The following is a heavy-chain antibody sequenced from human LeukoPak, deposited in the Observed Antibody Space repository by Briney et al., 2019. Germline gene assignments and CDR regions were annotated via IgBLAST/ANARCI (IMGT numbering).Heavy chain of an antibody. V-gene: IGHV3-23*01. CDR2: VRGGGTNT. D-gene: IGHD1-1*01. CDR1: GFTFSSYA. Sequence: GGSLRLSCAASGFTFSSYAMHWVRQAPGKGLEWVSAVRGGGTNTYYADSVKGRFTISRENSKNTLYLQMNSLRAEDTAVYYCARDERAAFDSWGQGTLVTVSS. J-gene: IGHJ4*02. CDR3: ARDERAAFDS.